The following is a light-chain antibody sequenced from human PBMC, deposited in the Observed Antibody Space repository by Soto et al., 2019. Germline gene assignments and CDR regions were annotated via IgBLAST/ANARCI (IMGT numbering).Light chain of an antibody. J-gene: IGKJ5*01. CDR1: QDVRGA. V-gene: IGKV1-13*02. CDR2: DVS. CDR3: QQFNSYPIT. Sequence: AIQVTQSPSSLSSSLGDRVTITCRASQDVRGALAWYQQKPGKAPKLLIYDVSTLESGVPSRFSGSGSGTEFTLTISSLKPEDFGTYYCQQFNSYPITFGQGTRLEIK.